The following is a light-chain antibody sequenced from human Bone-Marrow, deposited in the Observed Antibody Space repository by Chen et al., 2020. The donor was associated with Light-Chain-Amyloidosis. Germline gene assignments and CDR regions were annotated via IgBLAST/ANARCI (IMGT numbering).Light chain of an antibody. CDR2: EDD. Sequence: NFMLTQPHSVSESPGQKVIISCTRSSGSIATNYVQWYQQRPGSSPTTVIYEDDQRPSGVPDRFSGSIDRSTNSASLTISGLKTEDEADYYCQSYQGSSQGVFGGGTKLTVL. J-gene: IGLJ3*02. V-gene: IGLV6-57*01. CDR1: SGSIATNY. CDR3: QSYQGSSQGV.